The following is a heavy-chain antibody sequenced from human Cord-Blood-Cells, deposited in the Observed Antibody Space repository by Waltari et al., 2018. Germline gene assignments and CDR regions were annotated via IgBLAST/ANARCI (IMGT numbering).Heavy chain of an antibody. V-gene: IGHV1-3*01. CDR1: GYTFTRYA. CDR2: INAGNGNT. Sequence: QVQLVQSGAEVKKPGASVKVSCKASGYTFTRYAMHWVRQAAGQRLEWMGWINAGNGNTKYSQKFQGRVTITRDTSASTAYMELSSLRSEDTAVYYCARGGVGYCSSTSCHRYWYFDLWGRGTLVTVSS. D-gene: IGHD2-2*01. J-gene: IGHJ2*01. CDR3: ARGGVGYCSSTSCHRYWYFDL.